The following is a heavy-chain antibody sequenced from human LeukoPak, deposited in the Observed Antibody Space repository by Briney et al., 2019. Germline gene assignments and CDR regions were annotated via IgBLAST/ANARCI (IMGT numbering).Heavy chain of an antibody. CDR1: GFTFSSYG. CDR2: IRYDGSNK. D-gene: IGHD3/OR15-3a*01. V-gene: IGHV3-30*02. CDR3: AKDHPPGLGTFDY. J-gene: IGHJ4*02. Sequence: GGSLRLSCAASGFTFSSYGMHWVRQAPGKGLEWVAFIRYDGSNKYYADSVKGRFTISRDNSKNTLYLQMNSLRAEDTAVYYCAKDHPPGLGTFDYWGQGTLVTVSS.